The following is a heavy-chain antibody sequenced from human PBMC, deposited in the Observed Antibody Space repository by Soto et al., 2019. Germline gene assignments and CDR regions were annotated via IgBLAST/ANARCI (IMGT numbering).Heavy chain of an antibody. CDR1: GFTFSSYV. V-gene: IGHV3-23*01. CDR2: ISGSGGST. CDR3: ARVPYDFWSGYYPPLYFDY. J-gene: IGHJ4*02. Sequence: EVQLLESGGGLVQPGGSLRLSCAASGFTFSSYVMSWVRQAPGKGLEWVSGISGSGGSTYYADSVKGRFTISRDNSKNTLYLQMNSPRAEDTAVYYCARVPYDFWSGYYPPLYFDYWGQGTMVTVSS. D-gene: IGHD3-3*01.